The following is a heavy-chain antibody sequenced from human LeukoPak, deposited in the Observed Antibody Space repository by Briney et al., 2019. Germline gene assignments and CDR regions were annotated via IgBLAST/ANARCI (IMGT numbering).Heavy chain of an antibody. V-gene: IGHV3-30-3*01. J-gene: IGHJ3*02. CDR2: ISYDGSNK. CDR3: ARSHYYGSGSYYAYDAFDI. Sequence: GGSLRLSCAASGFTFSSYAMHWVRQAPGKGLEWVAVISYDGSNKYYADSVKGRFTISRDNSKNTLYLQMNSLRAEDTAVYYCARSHYYGSGSYYAYDAFDIWGQGTMVTVSS. CDR1: GFTFSSYA. D-gene: IGHD3-10*01.